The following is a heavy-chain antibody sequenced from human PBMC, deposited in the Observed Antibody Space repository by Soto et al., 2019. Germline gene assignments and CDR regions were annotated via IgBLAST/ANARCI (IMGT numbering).Heavy chain of an antibody. J-gene: IGHJ6*02. CDR2: ISAYNGNT. CDR3: AKVAYGQYYYYGMDV. D-gene: IGHD2-21*01. Sequence: ASVKVSCKASGYTFISYGMSWVRQAPGQGLEWMGWISAYNGNTNYAQKLQGRVTMTTDTSTSTAYMELRSLRSDDTAVYYCAKVAYGQYYYYGMDVWGQGTTVTVSS. V-gene: IGHV1-18*04. CDR1: GYTFISYG.